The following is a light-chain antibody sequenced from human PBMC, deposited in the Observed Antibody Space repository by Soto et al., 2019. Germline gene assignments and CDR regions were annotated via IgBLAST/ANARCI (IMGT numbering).Light chain of an antibody. J-gene: IGKJ1*01. V-gene: IGKV1-5*01. CDR2: DAS. CDR1: QSISSW. CDR3: EQYYSYRM. Sequence: DIQMTQYPSTLSASVGDRVTITCRASQSISSWLAWYQQKPGKAPKLLIYDASSLESGVPSRFSGSGSGTEFTLTISSLQPDDFATYYCEQYYSYRMFGQGTKV.